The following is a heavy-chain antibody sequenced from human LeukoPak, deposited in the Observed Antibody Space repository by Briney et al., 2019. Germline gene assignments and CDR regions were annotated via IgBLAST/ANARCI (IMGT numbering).Heavy chain of an antibody. Sequence: PGGSLRLSCAASGFTSSSYAMHWVRQAPGKGLEWVAVISYDGSNKYYADSVKGRFTISRDNSKNTLYLQMNSLRAEDTAVYYCATEGYSGYDFGPLDYYGMDVWGQGTTVTVSS. J-gene: IGHJ6*02. V-gene: IGHV3-30-3*01. CDR3: ATEGYSGYDFGPLDYYGMDV. D-gene: IGHD5-12*01. CDR1: GFTSSSYA. CDR2: ISYDGSNK.